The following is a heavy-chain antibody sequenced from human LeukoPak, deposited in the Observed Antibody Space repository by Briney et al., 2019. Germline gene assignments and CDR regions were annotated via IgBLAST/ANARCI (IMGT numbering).Heavy chain of an antibody. D-gene: IGHD3-22*01. CDR1: APSISSSSYY. Sequence: PSETLSLTCTLSAPSISSSSYYWGWTRQPPGNGLEWIGSIYYSGSTYPNPTLKGQITISVDTYKNQFSLKLSSVTAAYTAVYYCATQRDYSEYYASSGQYFDYWGQGTLVTVSS. CDR3: ATQRDYSEYYASSGQYFDY. J-gene: IGHJ4*02. CDR2: IYYSGST. V-gene: IGHV4-39*01.